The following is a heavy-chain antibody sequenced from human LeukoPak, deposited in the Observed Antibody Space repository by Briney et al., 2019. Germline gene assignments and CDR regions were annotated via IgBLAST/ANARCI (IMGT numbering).Heavy chain of an antibody. D-gene: IGHD2-21*02. J-gene: IGHJ4*02. CDR3: ARNFEYCGGDCYDY. CDR1: GYSFISYW. CDR2: IFPGDSDT. V-gene: IGHV5-51*01. Sequence: GESLKISCKGSGYSFISYWIGWVRQMPGKGLEWIGIIFPGDSDTRYSPSFQGQVTISADKSIATAYLQWSSLKASDTAMYYCARNFEYCGGDCYDYWGQGILVTVSS.